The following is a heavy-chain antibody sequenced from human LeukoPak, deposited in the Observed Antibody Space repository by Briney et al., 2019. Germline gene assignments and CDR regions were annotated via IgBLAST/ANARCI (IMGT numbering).Heavy chain of an antibody. CDR2: INHSGST. D-gene: IGHD6-19*01. CDR3: ARGRSTAPGGC. Sequence: SETLSLTCAVYGGSFSGYYWSWIRQPPGKGLEWIGEINHSGSTNYNPSLKSRVTISVDTSKNQFSLKLSSVTAADTAVYYCARGRSTAPGGCWGQGTLVTVSS. V-gene: IGHV4-34*01. CDR1: GGSFSGYY. J-gene: IGHJ4*02.